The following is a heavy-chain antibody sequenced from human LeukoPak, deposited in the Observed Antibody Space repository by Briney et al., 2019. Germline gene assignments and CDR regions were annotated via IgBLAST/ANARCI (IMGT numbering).Heavy chain of an antibody. D-gene: IGHD2-15*01. CDR1: KLTFSHYW. V-gene: IGHV3-7*03. Sequence: GGSLRLSCAASKLTFSHYWMSWVRQAPGTGLQWVAAINRDGDRKEYVDSVKGRFSISRDSATNSLYLQMNSLRAEDTAVYYCESVVFSGGWCPGYWGQGTLVTVSS. CDR2: INRDGDRK. CDR3: ESVVFSGGWCPGY. J-gene: IGHJ4*02.